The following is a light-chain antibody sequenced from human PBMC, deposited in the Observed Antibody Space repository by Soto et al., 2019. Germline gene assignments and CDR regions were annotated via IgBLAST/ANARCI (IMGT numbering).Light chain of an antibody. J-gene: IGKJ2*01. CDR2: GAS. CDR1: QSVSSSY. V-gene: IGKV3-20*01. Sequence: EIVLTQSPGTLSLSPGERATLSCRASQSVSSSYLAWYQQKPGQAPRLLIYGASSRATGIPDRFSGSGSRTHFTLTISRLEPEDFAVYYCQQYGSSPPIHTFGQGTKLEIK. CDR3: QQYGSSPPIHT.